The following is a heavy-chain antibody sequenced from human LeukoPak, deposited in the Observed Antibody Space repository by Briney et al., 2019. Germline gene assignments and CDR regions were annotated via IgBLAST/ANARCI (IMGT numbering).Heavy chain of an antibody. CDR2: MNSNSGNT. CDR3: ARLDDFNGYYFVDF. J-gene: IGHJ4*02. Sequence: ASVKVSCKASGYTFLNYDIHWVRQAPGQGLEWMGWMNSNSGNTGNGQKFQGRVTMTRDISLNTAYLELSSLRPDDTAVYYCARLDDFNGYYFVDFWGPGTPVTVSS. D-gene: IGHD3-22*01. CDR1: GYTFLNYD. V-gene: IGHV1-8*01.